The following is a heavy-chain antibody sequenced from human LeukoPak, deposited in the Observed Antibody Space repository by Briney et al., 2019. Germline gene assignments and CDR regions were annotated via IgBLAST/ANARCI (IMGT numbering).Heavy chain of an antibody. V-gene: IGHV3-11*04. CDR2: ITTGGDII. CDR1: GLAFSDSY. D-gene: IGHD3-9*01. J-gene: IGHJ4*02. CDR3: ARDNDWAFHY. Sequence: PGGSLRLSCAVSGLAFSDSYMSWIRQAPGKGLEWVSYITTGGDIIYYANSVKGRFTVSRDNAKNSLYLQMNSLRDEDTAVYYCARDNDWAFHYWGQGTLVTVSS.